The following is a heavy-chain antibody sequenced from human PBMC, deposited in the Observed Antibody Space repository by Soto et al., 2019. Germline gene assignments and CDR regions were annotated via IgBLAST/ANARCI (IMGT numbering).Heavy chain of an antibody. J-gene: IGHJ1*01. CDR1: GLDFNNAW. CDR2: IRSKVHGETT. Sequence: GGSLRLSCAASGLDFNNAWINWVRQAPGKGLEWIGRIRSKVHGETTDFAVSVRGRFAITRDDSRNMVYMQMNALNTEDTAMYYCTTDSYTSTSVVRFAYWGHGTRLTVSS. D-gene: IGHD2-15*01. CDR3: TTDSYTSTSVVRFAY. V-gene: IGHV3-15*07.